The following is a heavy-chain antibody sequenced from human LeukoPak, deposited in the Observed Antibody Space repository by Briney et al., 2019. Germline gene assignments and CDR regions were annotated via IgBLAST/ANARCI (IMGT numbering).Heavy chain of an antibody. CDR1: GFTFTIYA. CDR3: ARNYGSGRKGYYYYYMDV. J-gene: IGHJ6*03. V-gene: IGHV3-30*01. D-gene: IGHD3-10*01. Sequence: TLRLSCAASGFTFTIYAMHWVRQAPGKGLEWVAVISYDGSNKYYADSVKGRFTISRDNSKNTLYLQMNSLRAEDTAVYYCARNYGSGRKGYYYYYMDVWGKGTTVTVSS. CDR2: ISYDGSNK.